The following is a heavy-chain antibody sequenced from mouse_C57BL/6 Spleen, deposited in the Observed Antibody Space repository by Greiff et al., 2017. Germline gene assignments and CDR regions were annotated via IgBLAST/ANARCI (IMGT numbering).Heavy chain of an antibody. Sequence: QVQLQQPGAELVMPGASVKLSCKASGYTFTSYWLHWVKQRPGQGLEWIGEIDPSDSYTNYNQNFKGKSTLTVDKSSSTAYMQLSILTSEDSAIYYCARVSYDYFDYWGQGTTLTVSS. J-gene: IGHJ2*01. V-gene: IGHV1-69*01. CDR2: IDPSDSYT. D-gene: IGHD6-2*01. CDR3: ARVSYDYFDY. CDR1: GYTFTSYW.